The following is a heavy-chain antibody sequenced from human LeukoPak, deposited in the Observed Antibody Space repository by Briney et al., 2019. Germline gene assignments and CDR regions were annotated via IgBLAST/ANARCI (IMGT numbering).Heavy chain of an antibody. CDR3: ANDFNNGDPPHYYYYYYMDV. Sequence: GGSLRLSCAASGFTFSNSALSWVRQAPGKGLEWVSDISGSGGSTYYADSVKGRFTISRDNSKNTLYLQMNSLRAEDTALYYCANDFNNGDPPHYYYYYYMDVWGKGTTVTVSS. CDR1: GFTFSNSA. CDR2: ISGSGGST. J-gene: IGHJ6*03. V-gene: IGHV3-23*01. D-gene: IGHD4-17*01.